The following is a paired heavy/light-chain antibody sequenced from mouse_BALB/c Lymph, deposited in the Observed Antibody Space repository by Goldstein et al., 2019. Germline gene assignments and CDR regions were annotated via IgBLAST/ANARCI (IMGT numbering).Light chain of an antibody. CDR3: ALWYSNHFI. V-gene: IGLV1*01. CDR1: TGAVTTSNY. J-gene: IGLJ3*01. CDR2: GTN. Sequence: QAVVTQESALTTSPGETVTLTCRSSTGAVTTSNYANWVQEKPDHLFTGLIGGTNNRAPGVPARFSGSLIGDKAALTITGAQTEDEAIYFCALWYSNHFIFGSGTKVTVL.
Heavy chain of an antibody. CDR3: AREGNYAMDY. Sequence: QAYLQQSGAELVRSGASVKMSCKASGYTFTSYNMHWVKQTPGQGLEWIGYIYPGNGGTNYNQKFKGKATLTADTSSSTAYMQISSLTSEDSAVYFCAREGNYAMDYWGQGTSVTVSS. J-gene: IGHJ4*01. CDR2: IYPGNGGT. CDR1: GYTFTSYN. V-gene: IGHV1-12*01.